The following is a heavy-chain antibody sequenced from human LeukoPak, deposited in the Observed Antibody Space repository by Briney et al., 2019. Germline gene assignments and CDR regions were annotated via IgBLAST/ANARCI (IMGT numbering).Heavy chain of an antibody. CDR3: AKRGPGSPQSGKYYFDY. Sequence: GGSLRLSCAATGFTFSSYWMSWVRQAPGKGLEWVANIKQDGSEKYYVDSVKGRFTISRDNSKNTLYLQMNSLRAEDTAVYYCAKRGPGSPQSGKYYFDYWGQGTLVTVSS. CDR1: GFTFSSYW. J-gene: IGHJ4*02. V-gene: IGHV3-7*03. D-gene: IGHD3-10*01. CDR2: IKQDGSEK.